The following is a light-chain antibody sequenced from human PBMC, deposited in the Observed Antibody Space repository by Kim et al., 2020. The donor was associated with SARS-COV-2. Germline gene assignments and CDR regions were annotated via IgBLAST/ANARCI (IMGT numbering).Light chain of an antibody. V-gene: IGKV1-6*01. J-gene: IGKJ4*01. CDR1: QGIRND. Sequence: LSASVGDRVTMTCRASQGIRNDLGWYQQKPGKAPKLLIYAASSLQSGVPSRFSGSGSGTDFTLTISSLQPEDFATYYCLQDYNYPQFGGGTKLEI. CDR2: AAS. CDR3: LQDYNYPQ.